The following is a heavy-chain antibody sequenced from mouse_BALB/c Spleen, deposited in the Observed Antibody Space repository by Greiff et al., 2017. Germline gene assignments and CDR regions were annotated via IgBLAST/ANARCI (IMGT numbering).Heavy chain of an antibody. CDR3: ARQGDYYGSSFDY. D-gene: IGHD1-1*01. Sequence: QVQLQQSGAELMKPGASVKISCKATGYTFSSYWIEWVKQRPGHGLEWIGEILPGSGSTNYNEKFKGKATFTADTSSNTAYMQLSSLTSEDSAVYYCARQGDYYGSSFDYWGQGTTLTVSS. CDR1: GYTFSSYW. V-gene: IGHV1-9*01. J-gene: IGHJ2*01. CDR2: ILPGSGST.